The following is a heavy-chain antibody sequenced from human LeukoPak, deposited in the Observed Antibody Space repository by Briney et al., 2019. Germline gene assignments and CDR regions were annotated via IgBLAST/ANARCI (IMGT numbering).Heavy chain of an antibody. CDR1: GFTFSSYA. D-gene: IGHD2-15*01. J-gene: IGHJ4*02. CDR3: ARVFCSGGGCYSFDY. V-gene: IGHV3-23*01. Sequence: GGSLRLSCAASGFTFSSYAMSWVRQAPGKGLEWVSAISGSGGSTYYADSVKGRFTISRDNSKNTLYLQMNSLRAEDTAVYYCARVFCSGGGCYSFDYWGQGTLVTVSS. CDR2: ISGSGGST.